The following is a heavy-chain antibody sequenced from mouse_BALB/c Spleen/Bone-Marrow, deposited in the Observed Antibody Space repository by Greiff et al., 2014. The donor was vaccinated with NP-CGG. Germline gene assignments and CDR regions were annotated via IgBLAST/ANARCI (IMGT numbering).Heavy chain of an antibody. CDR1: GFNIKDTY. J-gene: IGHJ4*01. CDR3: ASFWNYGGGAMDY. V-gene: IGHV14-3*02. D-gene: IGHD2-4*01. CDR2: IDPANGNT. Sequence: VQLQQSGAELVKPGASVKLSCTASGFNIKDTYMHWVKQRPEQGLEWIGRIDPANGNTKYVPTFQGKATITADTSSNTAYLQLSSLTSEDTAVYYRASFWNYGGGAMDYWGQGISVTVSS.